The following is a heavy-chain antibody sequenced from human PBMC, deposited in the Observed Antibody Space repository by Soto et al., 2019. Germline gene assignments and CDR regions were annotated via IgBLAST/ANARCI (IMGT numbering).Heavy chain of an antibody. J-gene: IGHJ4*02. CDR2: IGSSGDDA. D-gene: IGHD6-13*01. V-gene: IGHV3-23*01. Sequence: GGSLRLSCAASGLTFANYPMNWVRQAPGKGLEWVSAIGSSGDDAYYADSAKGRFTISRDNSKNTLYLQLNSLRVEDTALYFCAKSGGAASALFDYWGQGTLVTVSS. CDR3: AKSGGAASALFDY. CDR1: GLTFANYP.